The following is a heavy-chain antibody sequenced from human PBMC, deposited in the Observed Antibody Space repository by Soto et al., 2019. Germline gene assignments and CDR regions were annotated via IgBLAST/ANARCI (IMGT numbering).Heavy chain of an antibody. D-gene: IGHD3-3*01. Sequence: GGSLRLSCAASGFTFSTYAMTWVRQAPGKGLEWVAIISSSGDGTYYVDSVKGRLTISRDNSRNTLNLQMNSLRAEDTAVYYCAKNGDFWSWGMDVWGQGTTVTVSS. CDR2: ISSSGDGT. J-gene: IGHJ6*02. V-gene: IGHV3-23*01. CDR1: GFTFSTYA. CDR3: AKNGDFWSWGMDV.